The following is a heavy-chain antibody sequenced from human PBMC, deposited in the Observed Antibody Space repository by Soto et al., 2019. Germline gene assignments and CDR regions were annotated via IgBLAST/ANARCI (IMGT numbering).Heavy chain of an antibody. CDR1: GFTVSSNY. V-gene: IGHV3-66*01. J-gene: IGHJ6*02. CDR3: ASDIRKYRGGMDV. Sequence: EVQLVESGGGLVQPGGSLRLSCAASGFTVSSNYMSWVRQAPGKGLEWVSVIYSGGSTYYADSMKGRFTISRDNSKNTLYLQMNSLRAEDTAVYYCASDIRKYRGGMDVWGQGTTVTVSS. D-gene: IGHD3-10*01. CDR2: IYSGGST.